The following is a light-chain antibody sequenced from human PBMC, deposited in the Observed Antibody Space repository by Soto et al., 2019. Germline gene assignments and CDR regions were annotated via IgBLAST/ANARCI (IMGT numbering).Light chain of an antibody. CDR2: GAS. CDR3: QQYGRP. CDR1: QSVSSSY. J-gene: IGKJ1*01. Sequence: EIVLTQSPGTLSLSPGERATLSCRASQSVSSSYLAWYQQKPGQAPRLLLHGASSRATGIPDRFSGSGSGTDFTLTISRLEPEDFAVYYCQQYGRPFGQGTKVDIK. V-gene: IGKV3-20*01.